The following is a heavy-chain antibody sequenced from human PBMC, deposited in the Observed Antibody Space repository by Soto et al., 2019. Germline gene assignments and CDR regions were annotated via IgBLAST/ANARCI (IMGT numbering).Heavy chain of an antibody. V-gene: IGHV6-1*01. Sequence: SQTLSLTCALSGAIVSSNRAACNWIRQSPSRGLEWLGRTYYRSKWYNDYAVSVKSRITINPDTSKNQFSLHLNSVTPEDTAVYYCVRERAVADYYYGMDVWGQGTTVTVSS. CDR1: GAIVSSNRAA. J-gene: IGHJ6*02. D-gene: IGHD6-19*01. CDR2: TYYRSKWYN. CDR3: VRERAVADYYYGMDV.